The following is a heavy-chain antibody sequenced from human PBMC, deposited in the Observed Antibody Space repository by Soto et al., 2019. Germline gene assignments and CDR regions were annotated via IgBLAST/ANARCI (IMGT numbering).Heavy chain of an antibody. CDR1: GYTFTSYG. Sequence: ASVKVSCKASGYTFTSYGISWVRQAPGQGLEWMGWISAYNGNTNYAQKLQGRVTMTTDTSTSTAYMELRSLRSDDTAIYYCAKDAPDLNGWSYFDSWGQGTLVTVSS. V-gene: IGHV1-18*01. CDR3: AKDAPDLNGWSYFDS. D-gene: IGHD6-19*01. J-gene: IGHJ4*02. CDR2: ISAYNGNT.